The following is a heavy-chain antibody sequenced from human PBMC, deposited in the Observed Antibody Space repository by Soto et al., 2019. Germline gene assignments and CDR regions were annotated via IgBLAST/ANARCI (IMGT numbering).Heavy chain of an antibody. J-gene: IGHJ4*02. Sequence: QVQLVQSGGEVKKPGASVIVSCKASGYTFTSYGFIWVRQAPGQGLEWMGWISAANDNTEYAQKLQGRVTLTTDTSTSTAYMELRSLRSDDTAVYYCARAGLRYFDWASSDFWGQGTLVTVSS. CDR2: ISAANDNT. CDR3: ARAGLRYFDWASSDF. D-gene: IGHD3-9*01. V-gene: IGHV1-18*01. CDR1: GYTFTSYG.